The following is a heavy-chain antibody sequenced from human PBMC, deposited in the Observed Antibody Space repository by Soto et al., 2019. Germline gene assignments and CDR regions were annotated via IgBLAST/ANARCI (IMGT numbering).Heavy chain of an antibody. V-gene: IGHV1-18*01. CDR2: ISTYNGKT. CDR1: GYTFITCG. CDR3: VRDLDGSGSYYTDY. D-gene: IGHD3-10*01. J-gene: IGHJ4*02. Sequence: QVQLVQSGAEVKKPGASVKVSCKASGYTFITCGISWVRQGPGQGLEWMGWISTYNGKTNYAQKRQGRVTMTTDTSTSTAYMELRGLRSDDTAVYYCVRDLDGSGSYYTDYWGQGTLVTVSS.